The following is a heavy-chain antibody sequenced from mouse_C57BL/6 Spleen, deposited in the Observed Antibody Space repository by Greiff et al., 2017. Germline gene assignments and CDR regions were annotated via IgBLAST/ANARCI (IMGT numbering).Heavy chain of an antibody. CDR2: IYPGDGDT. Sequence: QVQLQQSGAELVKPGASVKISCKASGYAFSSYWMNWVKQRPGKGLEWIGQIYPGDGDTNYNGKFKGKATLTADKSSSTAYMQLSSLTSEDSAVYFCARDGVVARDFDYWGQGTTLTVSS. V-gene: IGHV1-80*01. J-gene: IGHJ2*01. D-gene: IGHD1-1*01. CDR3: ARDGVVARDFDY. CDR1: GYAFSSYW.